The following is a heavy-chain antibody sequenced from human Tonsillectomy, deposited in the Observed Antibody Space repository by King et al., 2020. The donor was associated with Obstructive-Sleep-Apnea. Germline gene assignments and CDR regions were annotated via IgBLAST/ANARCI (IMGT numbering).Heavy chain of an antibody. V-gene: IGHV3-33*01. CDR3: ASVGKFCGGDCRYSGGLDY. Sequence: QVQLVQSGGGVVQPGRSLRLSCAASGFTFSSYGFHWVRQAPGKGLEWVAVIWYDGSKKYYADSVKGRFTISRDDSENTLSLQMNSLRADDTAVYYCASVGKFCGGDCRYSGGLDYWGQGSLVTVSS. J-gene: IGHJ4*02. D-gene: IGHD2-21*02. CDR1: GFTFSSYG. CDR2: IWYDGSKK.